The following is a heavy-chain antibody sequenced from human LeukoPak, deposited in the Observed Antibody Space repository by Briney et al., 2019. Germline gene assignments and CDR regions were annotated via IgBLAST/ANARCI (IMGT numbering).Heavy chain of an antibody. V-gene: IGHV4-39*01. CDR2: IYYSGST. Sequence: SETLSLTCIVSGGSISSSNYYWGWIRQPPGKGLEWIGSIYYSGSTYYNPSLKSRVTISVDTSKNQFSLKLSSVTAADTAVYYCARRNYYGSGSYGYWGQGTLVTVSS. D-gene: IGHD3-10*01. CDR1: GGSISSSNYY. CDR3: ARRNYYGSGSYGY. J-gene: IGHJ4*02.